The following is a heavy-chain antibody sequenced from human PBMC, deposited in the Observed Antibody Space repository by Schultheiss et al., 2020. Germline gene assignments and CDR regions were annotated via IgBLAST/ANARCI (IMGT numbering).Heavy chain of an antibody. V-gene: IGHV3-30*04. CDR3: AKYDWNDPVDSDY. J-gene: IGHJ4*02. D-gene: IGHD1-20*01. Sequence: GESLKISCAASGFTFSSYDMHWVRQAPGKGLEWVAVISYDGSNKYYADSVKGRFTISRDDSKNTLYLQMNSLRAEDTAVYYCAKYDWNDPVDSDYWGQGTLVTVSS. CDR2: ISYDGSNK. CDR1: GFTFSSYD.